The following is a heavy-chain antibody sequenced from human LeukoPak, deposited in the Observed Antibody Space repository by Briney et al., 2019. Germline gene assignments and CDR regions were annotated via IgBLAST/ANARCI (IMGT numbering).Heavy chain of an antibody. CDR3: ATGPRSVWDYFDY. J-gene: IGHJ4*02. D-gene: IGHD2-8*01. CDR1: GYTLTELS. V-gene: IGHV1-24*01. Sequence: ASVKVSCKVSGYTLTELSMHWVRQAPGKGLEWMGGFDPEDGGTIYAQKFQGRVTMTEETSTDTAYMELSSLRSEDTAVYYCATGPRSVWDYFDYWGQGTLVTVSS. CDR2: FDPEDGGT.